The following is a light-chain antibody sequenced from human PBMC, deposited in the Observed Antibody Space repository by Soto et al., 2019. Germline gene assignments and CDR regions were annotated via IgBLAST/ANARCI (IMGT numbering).Light chain of an antibody. CDR3: QQYNNWPLT. V-gene: IGKV3-15*01. CDR1: QSVSSN. CDR2: GIS. J-gene: IGKJ4*01. Sequence: EIVMTQSPAPLSVSPGESATLSCRASQSVSSNLAWYQQKPDQAPRLLIYGISTRATDIPARFSGSGSGTEFTLTISSLQSEDFAVYYCQQYNNWPLTFGGGTKVDIK.